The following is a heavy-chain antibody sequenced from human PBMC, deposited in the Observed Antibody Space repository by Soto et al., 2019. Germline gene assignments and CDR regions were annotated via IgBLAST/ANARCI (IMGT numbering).Heavy chain of an antibody. J-gene: IGHJ6*01. D-gene: IGHD3-3*02. CDR1: GGTFSTSA. Sequence: QVQLVQSGAEVKKPGSSVKVSCKASGGTFSTSAISWVRQAPGQGLEWVGGIMPVFPTPDYAQNFQGRVTITADESTTTADLELTSLRGDDTAVYYCARDKDRQQLGGNYYYILDVWGQGTAITVSS. CDR2: IMPVFPTP. CDR3: ARDKDRQQLGGNYYYILDV. V-gene: IGHV1-69*12.